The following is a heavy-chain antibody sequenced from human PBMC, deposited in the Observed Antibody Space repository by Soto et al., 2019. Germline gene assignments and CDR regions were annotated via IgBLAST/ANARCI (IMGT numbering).Heavy chain of an antibody. CDR2: INPSGGST. CDR1: GYTFTSYY. Sequence: GASVKVSCKASGYTFTSYYMHWVRQAPGQGLEWMGIINPSGGSTSCAQKFQGRVTMTRDTSTSTVYMELSSLRSEDTAVYYCASYYDFWSGYYYGMDVWGQGTTVTVSS. V-gene: IGHV1-46*01. CDR3: ASYYDFWSGYYYGMDV. J-gene: IGHJ6*02. D-gene: IGHD3-3*01.